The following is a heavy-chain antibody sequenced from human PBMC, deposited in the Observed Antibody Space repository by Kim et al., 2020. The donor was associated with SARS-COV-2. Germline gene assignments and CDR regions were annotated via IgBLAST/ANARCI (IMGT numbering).Heavy chain of an antibody. J-gene: IGHJ4*02. CDR3: ARLMVRGFDY. Sequence: SETLSLTCTASGGSISSYYWRWIRQPPGKGLEWIGYIYYSGSTNYNPSLKSRVTISVDTSKNQFSLKLSSVTAADTAVYYCARLMVRGFDYWGQGTLVTV. D-gene: IGHD3-10*01. CDR2: IYYSGST. CDR1: GGSISSYY. V-gene: IGHV4-59*08.